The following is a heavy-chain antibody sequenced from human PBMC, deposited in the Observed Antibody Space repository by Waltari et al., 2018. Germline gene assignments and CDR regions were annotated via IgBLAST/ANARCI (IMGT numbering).Heavy chain of an antibody. CDR3: ARVLRHATGWYWVVDH. Sequence: QVHLVESGGGVVQPGRSLKLSCAVSGFQFSGYDMQWVRLLPGRGLERVAGVTDDGGNQYNSDSVWGRFSSSRDNPKNTAFLQMSSLRSNDTAVYYWARVLRHATGWYWVVDHWGQGTLVTVSS. J-gene: IGHJ4*02. CDR1: GFQFSGYD. CDR2: VTDDGGNQ. D-gene: IGHD6-19*01. V-gene: IGHV3-30-3*01.